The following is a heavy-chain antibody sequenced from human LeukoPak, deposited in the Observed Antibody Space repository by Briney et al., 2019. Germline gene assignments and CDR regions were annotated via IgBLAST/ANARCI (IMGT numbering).Heavy chain of an antibody. D-gene: IGHD3-10*01. Sequence: GGSLRLSCAASGFTFSSYGMHWVRQAPGKGLEWVAVISYDGSNKYYADSVKGRFTISRDNSKNTLYLQMNSLRAEDTAVYYCARAHGVSGSYCDYWGQGTLVTVSS. CDR3: ARAHGVSGSYCDY. CDR2: ISYDGSNK. CDR1: GFTFSSYG. V-gene: IGHV3-30*03. J-gene: IGHJ4*02.